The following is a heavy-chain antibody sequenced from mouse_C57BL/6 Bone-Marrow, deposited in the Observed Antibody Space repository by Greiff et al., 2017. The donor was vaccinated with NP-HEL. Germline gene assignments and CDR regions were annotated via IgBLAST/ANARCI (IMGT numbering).Heavy chain of an antibody. CDR2: IHPNSGST. CDR3: AREGDYYGSGEFDY. CDR1: GYTFTSYW. D-gene: IGHD1-1*01. J-gene: IGHJ2*01. V-gene: IGHV1-64*01. Sequence: QVHVKQPGAELVKPGASVKLSCKASGYTFTSYWMHWVKQRPGQGLEWIGMIHPNSGSTNYNEKFKSKATLTVDKSSSTAYMQLSSLTSEDSAVYYCAREGDYYGSGEFDYWGQGTTLTVSS.